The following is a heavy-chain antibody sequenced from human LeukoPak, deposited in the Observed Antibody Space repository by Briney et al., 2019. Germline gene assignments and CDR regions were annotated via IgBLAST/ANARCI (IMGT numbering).Heavy chain of an antibody. D-gene: IGHD6-19*01. V-gene: IGHV1-2*06. CDR3: ARPYSSGWLENRFGP. J-gene: IGHJ5*02. Sequence: GASVKVSCKTSGYTFTDYYIHWVRQAPGQGLEWMGRIHPNNGGTNYALKFQGRVTMTRDTSISTAYMELSRLISDDTAVYYCARPYSSGWLENRFGPWGQGTLVTVSS. CDR1: GYTFTDYY. CDR2: IHPNNGGT.